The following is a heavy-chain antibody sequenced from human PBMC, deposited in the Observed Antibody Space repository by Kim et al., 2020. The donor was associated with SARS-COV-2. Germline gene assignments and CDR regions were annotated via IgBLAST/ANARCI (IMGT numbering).Heavy chain of an antibody. J-gene: IGHJ4*02. V-gene: IGHV1-46*01. D-gene: IGHD1-26*01. CDR3: ARGIVGATTDYFDY. Sequence: AQNFQGGVTMTSDTSTSTVYMELSSLRSEDTAVYYCARGIVGATTDYFDYWGQGTLVTVSS.